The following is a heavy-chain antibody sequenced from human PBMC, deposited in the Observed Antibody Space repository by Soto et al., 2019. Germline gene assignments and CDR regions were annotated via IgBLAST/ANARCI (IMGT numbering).Heavy chain of an antibody. V-gene: IGHV1-46*01. D-gene: IGHD3-10*01. CDR1: GYTFTSYY. Sequence: ASVKVSCKASGYTFTSYYMHWVRQAPGQGLEWMGIINPSGGSTSYAQKFQGRVTMTRDTSTSTVYMELSSLRSEDTAVYYCARVVQDYYGSGSYSYYGMDVWGQGTTVTVSS. J-gene: IGHJ6*02. CDR3: ARVVQDYYGSGSYSYYGMDV. CDR2: INPSGGST.